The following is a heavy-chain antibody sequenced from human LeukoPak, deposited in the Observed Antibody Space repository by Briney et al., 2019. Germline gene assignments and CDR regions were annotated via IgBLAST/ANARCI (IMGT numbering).Heavy chain of an antibody. Sequence: SVKVSCKASGGTFSSYAISWVRQAPGQGLEWMGGIIPIFGTANYAQKFQGRVTITADESTSTAYMELSSLRSEDTAVYYCARPQGGYCSSTSCYAIPYYYYGMDVWGQGTTVTVSS. D-gene: IGHD2-2*01. V-gene: IGHV1-69*13. CDR1: GGTFSSYA. CDR3: ARPQGGYCSSTSCYAIPYYYYGMDV. CDR2: IIPIFGTA. J-gene: IGHJ6*02.